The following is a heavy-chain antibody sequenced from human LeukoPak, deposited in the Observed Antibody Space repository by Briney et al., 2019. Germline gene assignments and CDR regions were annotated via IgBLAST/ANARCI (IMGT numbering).Heavy chain of an antibody. J-gene: IGHJ4*02. CDR1: GFTFSSYG. Sequence: GGSLRLSCAASGFTFSSYGMHWVRQAPGKGLEWVAFIRYDGSNKYYADSVKGRFTISRDNSKNTLYLQMNSLRADDTAVYYCARDIKDIVVVPAAIWEGGFDYWGQGTLVTVSS. CDR3: ARDIKDIVVVPAAIWEGGFDY. CDR2: IRYDGSNK. D-gene: IGHD2-2*02. V-gene: IGHV3-30*02.